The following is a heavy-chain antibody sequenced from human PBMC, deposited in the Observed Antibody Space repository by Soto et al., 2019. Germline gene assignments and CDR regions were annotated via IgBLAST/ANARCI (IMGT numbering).Heavy chain of an antibody. Sequence: ASVKVSCKASGYTFTSYGISWERQAPGQGLEWMGWISAYNGNTNYAQKLQGRVTMTTDTSTSTAYMELRSLRSDDTAVYYCARETSFYGSGSYHHAFDIWGQGTMATVSS. CDR2: ISAYNGNT. J-gene: IGHJ3*02. V-gene: IGHV1-18*01. CDR1: GYTFTSYG. D-gene: IGHD3-10*01. CDR3: ARETSFYGSGSYHHAFDI.